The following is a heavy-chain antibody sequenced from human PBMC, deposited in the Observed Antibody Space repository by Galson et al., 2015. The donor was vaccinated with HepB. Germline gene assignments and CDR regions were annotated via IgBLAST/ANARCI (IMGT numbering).Heavy chain of an antibody. Sequence: QSGAEVTKPGESLKISCKGSGYSFTSQWIAWVRQMPGKGLEWTGLIYPADSDTRYSPSFQDQVTISADKSITTAYLQWSSLKASDTAMYYCASPHKPGGAFDFWGQGTMVTVSS. D-gene: IGHD3-10*01. CDR1: GYSFTSQW. CDR2: IYPADSDT. V-gene: IGHV5-51*01. J-gene: IGHJ3*01. CDR3: ASPHKPGGAFDF.